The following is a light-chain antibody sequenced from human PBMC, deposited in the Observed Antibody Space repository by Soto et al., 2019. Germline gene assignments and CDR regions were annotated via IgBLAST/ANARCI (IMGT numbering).Light chain of an antibody. Sequence: QSALTQPASVSGSPGQSITISCTGTNSDVGAYNFVSWFQQHPGKAPKLIVYEVSARPSGVSTRFSASKSGNTASLTISGLQPDDEGDYYCCSYATNNTWVFGGGTKVTVL. CDR3: CSYATNNTWV. J-gene: IGLJ3*02. CDR1: NSDVGAYNF. CDR2: EVS. V-gene: IGLV2-14*01.